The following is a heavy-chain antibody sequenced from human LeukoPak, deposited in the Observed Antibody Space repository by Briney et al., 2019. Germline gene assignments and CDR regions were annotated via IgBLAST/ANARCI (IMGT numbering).Heavy chain of an antibody. CDR3: TRTKYSSAWYLDY. CDR2: IRSKVYGGTT. CDR1: GFTFDDYA. V-gene: IGHV3-49*04. Sequence: PGGSLRLSCTTSGFTFDDYAMTWVRQAPGKGLEWVGFIRSKVYGGTTEYAASVKGRFTISRDDSKSIAYLQMNSLEIEDTAVYYCTRTKYSSAWYLDYWGQGTLVTVSS. J-gene: IGHJ4*02. D-gene: IGHD6-19*01.